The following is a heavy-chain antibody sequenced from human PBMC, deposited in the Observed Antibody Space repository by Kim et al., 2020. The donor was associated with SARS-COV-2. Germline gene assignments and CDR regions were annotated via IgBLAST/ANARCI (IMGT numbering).Heavy chain of an antibody. D-gene: IGHD3-3*01. CDR2: ISYDGSNK. Sequence: GGSLRLSCAASGFSFSSYGMHWVRQAPGKGLEGVAVISYDGSNKYYGDSVKGRFTISRDNSKNTLYLQMNSLRAEDTAVYYCARDRSPLIFGVVIIGGGMDVWGQWTTVTVSS. J-gene: IGHJ6*02. V-gene: IGHV3-30*04. CDR3: ARDRSPLIFGVVIIGGGMDV. CDR1: GFSFSSYG.